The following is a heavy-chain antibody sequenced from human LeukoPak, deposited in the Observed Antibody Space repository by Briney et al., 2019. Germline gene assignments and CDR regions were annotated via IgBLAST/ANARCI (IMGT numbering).Heavy chain of an antibody. CDR3: ARDYSSSSSDYYYYMDV. V-gene: IGHV3-7*01. CDR2: IKQDGSEK. Sequence: PGGSLRLSCAASGFTFSSYWMSWVRQAPGKGLECVANIKQDGSEKYYVDSVKGRFTISRDNAKNSLYLQMNSLRAEDTAVYYCARDYSSSSSDYYYYMDVWGKGTTVTVSS. CDR1: GFTFSSYW. J-gene: IGHJ6*03. D-gene: IGHD6-6*01.